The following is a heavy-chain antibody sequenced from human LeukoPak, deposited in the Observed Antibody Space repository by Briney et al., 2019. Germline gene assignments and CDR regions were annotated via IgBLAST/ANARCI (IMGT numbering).Heavy chain of an antibody. CDR2: IYYNGST. Sequence: SETLSLTFSVSGGSIRSYYWRSIRQTPRRGLEKWWFIYYNGSTNYNSYLKSRGTISVATSTNQFSLKLSSVTAADTAVYFCASDEALGNGSFDYWGQGTLVTVSS. V-gene: IGHV4-59*01. CDR1: GGSIRSYY. CDR3: ASDEALGNGSFDY. J-gene: IGHJ4*02. D-gene: IGHD1-26*01.